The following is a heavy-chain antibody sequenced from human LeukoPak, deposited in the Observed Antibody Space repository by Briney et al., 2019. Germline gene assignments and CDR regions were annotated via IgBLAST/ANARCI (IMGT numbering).Heavy chain of an antibody. CDR2: ISSSSSTI. V-gene: IGHV3-48*01. J-gene: IGHJ4*02. CDR3: AKDRDGSYPPGPWDY. Sequence: PGGSLRLSCAASGFTFSSYSMNWVRQAPGKGLEWVSYISSSSSTIYYADSVKGRFTISRDNAKNSLYLQMNSLRAEDTAVYYCAKDRDGSYPPGPWDYWGQGTLVTVSS. D-gene: IGHD1-26*01. CDR1: GFTFSSYS.